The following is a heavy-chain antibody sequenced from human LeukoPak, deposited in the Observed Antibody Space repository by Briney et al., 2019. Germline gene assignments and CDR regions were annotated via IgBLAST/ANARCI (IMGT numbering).Heavy chain of an antibody. V-gene: IGHV4-61*02. CDR2: IYTSGST. J-gene: IGHJ4*02. D-gene: IGHD3-16*01. CDR3: ARDLGGVHPSYYFDY. Sequence: PSETLSLTCTVSGGAISSGSYYWSWIRQPAGKGLEWIGRIYTSGSTNYNPSLKSRVTISVDTSKNQFSLKLSSVTAADTAVYYCARDLGGVHPSYYFDYWGQGTLVTVSS. CDR1: GGAISSGSYY.